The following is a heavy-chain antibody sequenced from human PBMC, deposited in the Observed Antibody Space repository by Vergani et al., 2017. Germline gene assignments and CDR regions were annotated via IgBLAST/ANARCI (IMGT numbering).Heavy chain of an antibody. V-gene: IGHV3-15*01. J-gene: IGHJ4*02. Sequence: VQLVESGGGVVQPGGSLRLSCAASGFTFSSYGMHWVRQAPGKGLEWVGRIRSEAAGGTTDYTAPVKGRFTILRDDLKNTLFLQMNSLKTEDTAVYYCTTASHYDTSGYYRNDWGQGTLVTVSS. CDR2: IRSEAAGGTT. D-gene: IGHD3-22*01. CDR3: TTASHYDTSGYYRND. CDR1: GFTFSSYG.